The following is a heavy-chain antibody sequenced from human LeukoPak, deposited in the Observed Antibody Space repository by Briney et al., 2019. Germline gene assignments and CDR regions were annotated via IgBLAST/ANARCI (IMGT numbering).Heavy chain of an antibody. Sequence: GGSLRLSCAASGFTFSSYSMNRVRQAPGKGLEWVSSISSSSSYIYYADSVKGRFTISRDNAKNSLYLQMNSLRAEDTAVYYCARDIYCSGGSCYGGDYYYYGMDVWGQGTTVTVSS. V-gene: IGHV3-21*01. J-gene: IGHJ6*02. CDR2: ISSSSSYI. CDR3: ARDIYCSGGSCYGGDYYYYGMDV. D-gene: IGHD2-15*01. CDR1: GFTFSSYS.